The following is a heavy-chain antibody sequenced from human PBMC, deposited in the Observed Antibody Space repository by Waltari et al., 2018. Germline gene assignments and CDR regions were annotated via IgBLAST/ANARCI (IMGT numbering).Heavy chain of an antibody. CDR1: GGSFSGYY. V-gene: IGHV4-34*01. CDR2: INHSGST. D-gene: IGHD3-9*01. Sequence: QVQLQQWGAGLLKPSETLSLTCAVYGGSFSGYYWSWIRQPPGKGLEWIGEINHSGSTNYNPSLKSRVTISVDTSKNQFSLKLSSVTAADTAVYYCARGYYDILTGYYRPQGYFDYWGQGTLVTVSS. CDR3: ARGYYDILTGYYRPQGYFDY. J-gene: IGHJ4*02.